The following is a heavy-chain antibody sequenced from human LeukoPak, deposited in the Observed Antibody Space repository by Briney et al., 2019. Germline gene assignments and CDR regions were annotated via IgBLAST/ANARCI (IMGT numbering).Heavy chain of an antibody. CDR1: GLTVSSRY. CDR3: ARDPYSGYDSYYYMDV. CDR2: IYSDNT. V-gene: IGHV3-66*01. D-gene: IGHD5-12*01. J-gene: IGHJ6*03. Sequence: GGSLRLSCVASGLTVSSRYMTWVRQAPGEGLEWVSFIYSDNTHYSDSVKGRFTISRDNSKNSLYLQMNSLRAEDTVVYYCARDPYSGYDSYYYMDVWGKGTTVTISS.